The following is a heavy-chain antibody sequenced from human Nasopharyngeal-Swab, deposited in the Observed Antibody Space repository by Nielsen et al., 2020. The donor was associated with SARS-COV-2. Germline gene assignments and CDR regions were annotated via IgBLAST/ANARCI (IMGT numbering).Heavy chain of an antibody. CDR2: ISSSGSTI. V-gene: IGHV3-48*04. Sequence: GESLKISCAASGFTFSSYSMNWVRQAPGKGLEWVSYISSSGSTIYYADSVKGRFTISRDNAKNSLYLQMNSLRAEDTAVYYCARGTRAVAGPTGRYFQHWGQGTLVTVSS. D-gene: IGHD6-19*01. J-gene: IGHJ1*01. CDR3: ARGTRAVAGPTGRYFQH. CDR1: GFTFSSYS.